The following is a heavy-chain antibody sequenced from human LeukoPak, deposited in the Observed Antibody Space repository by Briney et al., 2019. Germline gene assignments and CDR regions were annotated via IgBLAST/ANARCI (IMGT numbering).Heavy chain of an antibody. CDR2: ISGSGGST. D-gene: IGHD3-10*02. V-gene: IGHV3-23*01. Sequence: PGGSLRLSCAASGFTFSSYAMTWVRQAPGKGLEWVSSISGSGGSTYYADSVKGRFTNSRDNSKNTLSLQMNSLRAEDTAVYYCATYLCAGTYFDNWGQGAQVTVSS. CDR3: ATYLCAGTYFDN. J-gene: IGHJ4*02. CDR1: GFTFSSYA.